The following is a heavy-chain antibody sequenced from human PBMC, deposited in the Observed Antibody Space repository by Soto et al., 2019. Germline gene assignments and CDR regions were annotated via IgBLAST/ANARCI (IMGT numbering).Heavy chain of an antibody. V-gene: IGHV4-34*01. CDR2: INHSGST. D-gene: IGHD3-10*01. J-gene: IGHJ6*02. CDR3: AARTQTYYYGSGSRPGGMDV. Sequence: QVQLQQWGAGLLKPSETLSLTCAVYGGSFSGYYWSWIRQPPGKGLEWIGEINHSGSTNYNPSLQSRVTISVDTSKNQFSLKLSSVTAADTAVYYCAARTQTYYYGSGSRPGGMDVWGQGTTVTVSS. CDR1: GGSFSGYY.